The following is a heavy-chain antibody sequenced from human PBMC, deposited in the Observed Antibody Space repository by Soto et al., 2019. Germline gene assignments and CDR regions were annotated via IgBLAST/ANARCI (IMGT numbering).Heavy chain of an antibody. D-gene: IGHD4-17*01. CDR2: ISSSGGNT. CDR1: GFKFDSYT. CDR3: EREWATVTTGF. Sequence: EVQLLESGGGLVQPGGSLRLSCAASGFKFDSYTMSWVRQAPGKGLEWVSGISSSGGNTYYANSVKGRFTISRDNSKNTLNLQMNSLRAEDTALYYCEREWATVTTGFWGQGTLVTVSS. J-gene: IGHJ4*02. V-gene: IGHV3-23*01.